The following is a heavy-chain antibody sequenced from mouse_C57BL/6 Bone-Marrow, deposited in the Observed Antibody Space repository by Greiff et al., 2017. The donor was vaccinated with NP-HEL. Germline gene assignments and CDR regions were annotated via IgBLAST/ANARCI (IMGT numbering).Heavy chain of an antibody. D-gene: IGHD1-1*01. CDR2: ILPGSGST. V-gene: IGHV1-9*01. Sequence: QVQLKESGAELMKPGASVKLSCKATGYTFTGYWIEWVKQRPGHGLEWIGEILPGSGSTNYNEKFKGKATFTADTSSNTAYMQLSSLTTEDSAIYYCARTPPFTTVVADWYFDVWGTGTTVTVSS. CDR1: GYTFTGYW. J-gene: IGHJ1*03. CDR3: ARTPPFTTVVADWYFDV.